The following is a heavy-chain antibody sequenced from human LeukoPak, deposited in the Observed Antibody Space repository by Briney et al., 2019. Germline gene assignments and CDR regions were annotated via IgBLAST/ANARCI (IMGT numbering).Heavy chain of an antibody. J-gene: IGHJ4*02. Sequence: SETLSLTCTVSGDSISSYYWSWTRQPPGKGLEWIGSINYSGSTNYNPSLKSRLTISVDTSKNQLSLKLRSVTAADTAVYYCARVGGWLPHFDYWGQGILVTVSS. D-gene: IGHD5-24*01. CDR3: ARVGGWLPHFDY. CDR1: GDSISSYY. V-gene: IGHV4-59*01. CDR2: INYSGST.